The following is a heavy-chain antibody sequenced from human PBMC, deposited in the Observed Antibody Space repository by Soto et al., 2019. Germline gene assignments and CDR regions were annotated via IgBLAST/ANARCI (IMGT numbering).Heavy chain of an antibody. J-gene: IGHJ4*02. Sequence: QVQLQQWGAGLLKPSETLSLTCAVYGGSFSGYYWSWIRQPPGKGLEWIGEINHSGSTNYNPSLKSRVTISVDTSKNQFSLKLSSVTAADTAVYYCARGRIMITFGGVIRRREFDYWCQGTLVTVSS. CDR2: INHSGST. CDR3: ARGRIMITFGGVIRRREFDY. D-gene: IGHD3-16*02. V-gene: IGHV4-34*01. CDR1: GGSFSGYY.